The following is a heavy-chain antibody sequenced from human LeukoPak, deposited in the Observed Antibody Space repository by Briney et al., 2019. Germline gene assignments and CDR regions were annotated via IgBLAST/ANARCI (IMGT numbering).Heavy chain of an antibody. D-gene: IGHD6-19*01. CDR2: ISWNSGSI. J-gene: IGHJ4*02. V-gene: IGHV3-9*01. CDR3: AKEKYSSGFDY. CDR1: GFTFDDYA. Sequence: GRSLRLSCAASGFTFDDYAMHWVRQAPGKGLEWVSGISWNSGSIGYADSVKGRFTISRDNAKNSLYLQMNSLRAEDTALYYCAKEKYSSGFDYWGQGTLVTVSS.